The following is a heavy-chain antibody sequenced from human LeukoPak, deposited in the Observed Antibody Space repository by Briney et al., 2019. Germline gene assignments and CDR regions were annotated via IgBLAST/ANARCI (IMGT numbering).Heavy chain of an antibody. CDR2: ISYDGSNK. CDR1: GFTFSSYA. CDR3: AREKRGGSHY. V-gene: IGHV3-30-3*01. J-gene: IGHJ4*02. Sequence: PGRSLRLSCAASGFTFSSYAMHWVRQAPGKGLEWVAVISYDGSNKYYADSVKGRFTISRDNSKNTLYLQMNSLRAEDTAVYYCAREKRGGSHYWGQGTLVTVSS. D-gene: IGHD2-15*01.